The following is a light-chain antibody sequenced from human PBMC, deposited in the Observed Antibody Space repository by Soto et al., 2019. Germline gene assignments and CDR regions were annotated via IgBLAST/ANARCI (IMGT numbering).Light chain of an antibody. CDR1: QSISSW. V-gene: IGKV1-5*03. J-gene: IGKJ2*01. Sequence: DIQMTQSPSTLSASVGDRVTINCRASQSISSWLAWYQQKPGKAPKLLIYKASSLESGVPSRFSGSGSGTEFTLTISSLQPDDFATYYCQHQATFGQGTKLEIK. CDR2: KAS. CDR3: QHQAT.